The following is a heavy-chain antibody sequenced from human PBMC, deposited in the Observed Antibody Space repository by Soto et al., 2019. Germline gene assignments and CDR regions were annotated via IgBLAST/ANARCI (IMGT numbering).Heavy chain of an antibody. CDR1: GGTFGSYA. J-gene: IGHJ5*02. CDR3: ARDSPLDFNNGLLDP. CDR2: IIPIFGTA. D-gene: IGHD5-12*01. V-gene: IGHV1-69*01. Sequence: QVQLVQSGAEVKKPGSSVKVSCKASGGTFGSYAINWVRQAPGLGLEWMGGIIPIFGTANYAQKFQGRVTITADESTSTAYMELSTLRSEDTAVYYCARDSPLDFNNGLLDPWGQGTLVTVSS.